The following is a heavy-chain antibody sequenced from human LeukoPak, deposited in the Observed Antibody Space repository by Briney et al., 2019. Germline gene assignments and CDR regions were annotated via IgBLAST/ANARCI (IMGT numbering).Heavy chain of an antibody. CDR2: MNPHSENT. CDR3: ARGLDYDDSSGYVRYFDL. V-gene: IGHV1-8*01. D-gene: IGHD3-22*01. CDR1: GYTFTSYD. Sequence: ASVKVSCKASGYTFTSYDIYWVRQAPGQGLEWIGWMNPHSENTGYAQKFQGRVSMTRNTSTSTAYMDLSRLRSEDTAVYYCARGLDYDDSSGYVRYFDLWGRGTLVTVSS. J-gene: IGHJ2*01.